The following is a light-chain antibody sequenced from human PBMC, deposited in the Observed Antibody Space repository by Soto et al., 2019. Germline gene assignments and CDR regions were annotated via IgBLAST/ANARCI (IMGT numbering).Light chain of an antibody. CDR1: SGSVSTSYY. V-gene: IGLV8-61*01. CDR2: STN. CDR3: VLYMGGGISV. Sequence: QTVVTQEPSFSVSPGGTVTLTCGLSSGSVSTSYYPSWYQQTPGQSPRTLIYSTNTRSSGVPDRFSGSILGNKAALTISGAQADDESDYYCVLYMGGGISVFGGGTTVTVL. J-gene: IGLJ3*02.